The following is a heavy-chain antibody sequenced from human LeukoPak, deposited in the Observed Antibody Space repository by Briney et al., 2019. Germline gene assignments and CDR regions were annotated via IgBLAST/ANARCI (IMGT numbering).Heavy chain of an antibody. V-gene: IGHV6-1*01. D-gene: IGHD1-26*01. Sequence: SQTLSLTCAISGDSVSSNSAAWNWIRQSPSRGLEWLGRTYYRSKWYNDYAVSVKSRITINPDTSKNQFSLKLSSATAADTAVYYCARAVRGELYFIHESNWFDPWGQGTLVTVSS. CDR3: ARAVRGELYFIHESNWFDP. CDR2: TYYRSKWYN. CDR1: GDSVSSNSAA. J-gene: IGHJ5*02.